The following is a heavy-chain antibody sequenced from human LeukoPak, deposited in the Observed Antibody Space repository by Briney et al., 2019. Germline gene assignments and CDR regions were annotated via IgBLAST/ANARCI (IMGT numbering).Heavy chain of an antibody. CDR2: LIPIFGTA. CDR3: ARTQGYGDFDY. Sequence: GASVKVSCKASGGTFSSYAISWVRQAPGQGLEWMGGLIPIFGTANYAQKSKGRVTITADESTSTAYMELSSLRSEDTAVYYCARTQGYGDFDYWGQGPLVTVSS. D-gene: IGHD5-12*01. CDR1: GGTFSSYA. J-gene: IGHJ4*02. V-gene: IGHV1-69*13.